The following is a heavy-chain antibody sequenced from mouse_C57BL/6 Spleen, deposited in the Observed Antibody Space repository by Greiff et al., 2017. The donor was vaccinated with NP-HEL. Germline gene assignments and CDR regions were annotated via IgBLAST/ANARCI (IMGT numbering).Heavy chain of an antibody. Sequence: VKVVESGAELVKPGASVKISCKASGYAFSSYWMNWVKQRPGKGLEWIGQIYPGDGDTNYNGKFKGKATLTADKSSSTAYMQLSSLTSEDSAVYFCARVEGYYYGSRGYFDVWGTVTTVTVSS. CDR1: GYAFSSYW. CDR3: ARVEGYYYGSRGYFDV. V-gene: IGHV1-80*01. D-gene: IGHD1-1*01. CDR2: IYPGDGDT. J-gene: IGHJ1*03.